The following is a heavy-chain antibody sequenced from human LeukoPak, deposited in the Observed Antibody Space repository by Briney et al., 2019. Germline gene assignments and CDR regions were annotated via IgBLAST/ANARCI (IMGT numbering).Heavy chain of an antibody. Sequence: GGSLRLSCAASEFIFSGYWMNWVRQAPGKGLEWVANIKQDGSEKQYVDSVRGRFTISRDNAKNSLYLQMNSLRVEDTAVYYCARDGFVGAADYWGQGTLVTDSS. CDR1: EFIFSGYW. J-gene: IGHJ4*02. V-gene: IGHV3-7*01. CDR3: ARDGFVGAADY. D-gene: IGHD6-13*01. CDR2: IKQDGSEK.